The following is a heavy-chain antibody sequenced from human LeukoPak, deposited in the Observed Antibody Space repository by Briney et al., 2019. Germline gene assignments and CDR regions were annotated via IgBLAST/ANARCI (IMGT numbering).Heavy chain of an antibody. Sequence: SEILSLTCAVYGGSFSGYYWSWIRQPPGKGLEWIGEINHSGSTNYNPSLKSRVTISVDTSKNQFSLKLSSVTAADTAVYYCASTAMTTVTTSWFDPWGQGTLVTVSS. CDR1: GGSFSGYY. CDR3: ASTAMTTVTTSWFDP. J-gene: IGHJ5*02. D-gene: IGHD4-17*01. CDR2: INHSGST. V-gene: IGHV4-34*01.